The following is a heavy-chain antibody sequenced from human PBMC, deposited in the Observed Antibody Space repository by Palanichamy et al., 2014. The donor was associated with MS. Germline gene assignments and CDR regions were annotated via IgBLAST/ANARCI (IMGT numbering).Heavy chain of an antibody. Sequence: VQLVESGGGLVQPGGSLRLSCAASGFTVSSNYMSWVRQAPGKGLEWVSVIYSGGSTYYADSVKGRFTISRHNSKNTLYLQMNSLRAEDTAVYYCARHSVIAAAGIYYYYGMDVWGQGTTVTVSS. CDR3: ARHSVIAAAGIYYYYGMDV. J-gene: IGHJ6*02. V-gene: IGHV3-53*04. D-gene: IGHD6-13*01. CDR1: GFTVSSNY. CDR2: IYSGGST.